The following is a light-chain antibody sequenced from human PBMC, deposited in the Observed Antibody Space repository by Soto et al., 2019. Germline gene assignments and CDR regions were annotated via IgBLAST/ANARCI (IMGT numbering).Light chain of an antibody. V-gene: IGLV2-8*01. CDR3: SSYAGSNNLGV. CDR2: GVS. J-gene: IGLJ1*01. Sequence: QSALTQPPSASGSPGQSVTISCTGTSSDFGGYNYVSWYQQHPGKAPKLMIYGVSKRPSGVPDRFSGSKSGNTASLTVSGLQAEDEADYYCSSYAGSNNLGVFGTGTKVTVL. CDR1: SSDFGGYNY.